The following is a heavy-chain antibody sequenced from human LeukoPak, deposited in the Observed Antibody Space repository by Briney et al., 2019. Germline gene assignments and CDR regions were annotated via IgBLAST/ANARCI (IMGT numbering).Heavy chain of an antibody. Sequence: TGGSLRLSCAASGFTFSSSAMSWVRQAPGKGLEWVSAISNNGGYTYYADSVQGRFTISRDNSKSTLCLQMNSLRAEDTAVYYCAKTSKSIRFLEWLSGGYGMDVWGQGTTVTVSS. V-gene: IGHV3-23*01. D-gene: IGHD3-3*01. J-gene: IGHJ6*02. CDR2: ISNNGGYT. CDR1: GFTFSSSA. CDR3: AKTSKSIRFLEWLSGGYGMDV.